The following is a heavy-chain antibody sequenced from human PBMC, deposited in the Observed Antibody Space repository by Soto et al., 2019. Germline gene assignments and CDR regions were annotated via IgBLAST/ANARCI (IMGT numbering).Heavy chain of an antibody. CDR2: IYYSGNT. Sequence: QVQLQESGPGLVKPSQTLSLTCSVSGGSISSGYYYWSWIRQPPGKGLEWIGNIYYSGNTYYNPSLKSRLIISIDTSKNQSTLKVCSVTAADTAVYYCASSSLSGMDVWGQGTTVTVSS. J-gene: IGHJ6*02. V-gene: IGHV4-30-4*01. CDR3: ASSSLSGMDV. CDR1: GGSISSGYYY. D-gene: IGHD2-2*01.